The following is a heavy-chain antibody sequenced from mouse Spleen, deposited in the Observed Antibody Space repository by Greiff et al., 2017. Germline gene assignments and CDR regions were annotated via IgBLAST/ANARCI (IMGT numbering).Heavy chain of an antibody. V-gene: IGHV1-26*01. J-gene: IGHJ1*03. CDR2: INPNNGGT. Sequence: EVQLQQSGPELVKPGASVKISCKASGYTFTDYYMNWVKQSHGKSLEWIGDINPNNGGTSYNQKFKGKATLTVDKSSSTAYMELRSLTSEDSAVYYCARRDYGGSSFPWYFDVWGTGTTVTVSS. CDR3: ARRDYGGSSFPWYFDV. CDR1: GYTFTDYY. D-gene: IGHD1-1*01.